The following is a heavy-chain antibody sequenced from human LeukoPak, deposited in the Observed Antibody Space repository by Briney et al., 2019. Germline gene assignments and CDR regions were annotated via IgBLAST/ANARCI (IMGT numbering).Heavy chain of an antibody. CDR1: GFTFSSYG. J-gene: IGHJ4*02. CDR3: AKDLGGTDY. Sequence: GESLRLSCAASGFTFSSYGMHWVRQAPGKGLEWVAVISYDGSNKYYADSVKGRFTISRDNSKNTLYLQMDSLRAEDTAVYYCAKDLGGTDYWGQGTLVTVSS. D-gene: IGHD3-16*01. CDR2: ISYDGSNK. V-gene: IGHV3-30*18.